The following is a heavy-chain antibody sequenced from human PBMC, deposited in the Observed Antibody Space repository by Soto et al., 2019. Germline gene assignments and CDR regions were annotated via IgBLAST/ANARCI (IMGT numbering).Heavy chain of an antibody. Sequence: GGSLRLSCAASGFTFSSYGMHWVRQAPGKGLEWVAVISYDGSNKYYADSVKGRFTISRDNSKNTLYLQMNSLRAEDTAVYYCAKDPYCGGECYDEYFQHWGQGT. CDR3: AKDPYCGGECYDEYFQH. CDR2: ISYDGSNK. CDR1: GFTFSSYG. D-gene: IGHD2-21*01. V-gene: IGHV3-30*18. J-gene: IGHJ1*01.